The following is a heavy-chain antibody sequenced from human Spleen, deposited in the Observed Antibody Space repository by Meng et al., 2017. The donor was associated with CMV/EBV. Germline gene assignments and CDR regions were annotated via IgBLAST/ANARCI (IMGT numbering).Heavy chain of an antibody. V-gene: IGHV4-30-4*01. Sequence: QGRLQVSGQGLGKPSQTLSLTCTVSGGSINSGDYYWSWIRQPPGKGLEWIGYIYYTGSTYYNPSLKSRVTISMDTSKNQFSLRLSSVTAADTAVYYCARNYYFDYWGQGTLVTVSS. CDR2: IYYTGST. J-gene: IGHJ4*02. CDR3: ARNYYFDY. CDR1: GGSINSGDYY.